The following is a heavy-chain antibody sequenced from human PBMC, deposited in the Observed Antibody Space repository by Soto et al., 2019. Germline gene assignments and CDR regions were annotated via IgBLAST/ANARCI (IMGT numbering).Heavy chain of an antibody. V-gene: IGHV1-8*01. CDR2: MNPNSGNT. CDR3: ARGPNGMDV. Sequence: QVQLVQSGAEVKKPGASVKVSCKASGDTFTNYDINWVRQATGQGLEWRGRMNPNSGNTGYAKKLQVRVTMSMNTSITTDYMELSSLRSEDLAVCYGARGPNGMDVCVQGTRVTVSS. J-gene: IGHJ6*02. CDR1: GDTFTNYD.